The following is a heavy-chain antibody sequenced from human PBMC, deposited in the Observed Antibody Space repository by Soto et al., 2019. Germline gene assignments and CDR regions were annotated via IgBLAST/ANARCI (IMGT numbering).Heavy chain of an antibody. Sequence: CAASGNTFSRDSMNRIRQAPGKGLEWVSYISSSSSTIYYADSVKGRFTISRDNAKNSLYLQMNSLRAEDTAVYYCAISGSYYPPDYMDVWGKGTTVTVSS. J-gene: IGHJ6*03. CDR3: AISGSYYPPDYMDV. V-gene: IGHV3-48*01. CDR1: GNTFSRDS. CDR2: ISSSSSTI. D-gene: IGHD3-10*01.